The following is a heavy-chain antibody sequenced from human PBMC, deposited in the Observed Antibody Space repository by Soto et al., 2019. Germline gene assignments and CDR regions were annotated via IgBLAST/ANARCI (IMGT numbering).Heavy chain of an antibody. CDR2: IYWDDDK. CDR1: GFSLSTSGVG. V-gene: IGHV2-5*02. D-gene: IGHD3-3*01. J-gene: IGHJ5*02. CDR3: AHRRLAFGVAQYEEWFDP. Sequence: ESGPTLVNPTQTLTLTCTFSGFSLSTSGVGVGWIRQPPGKALEWLALIYWDDDKRYSPSLKSRLTITKDTSKNQVVLTMTNMDPVDTATYYCAHRRLAFGVAQYEEWFDPWGQGTLVTVSS.